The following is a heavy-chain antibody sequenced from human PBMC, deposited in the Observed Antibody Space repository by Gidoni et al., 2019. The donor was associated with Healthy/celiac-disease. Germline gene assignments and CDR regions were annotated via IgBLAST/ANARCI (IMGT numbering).Heavy chain of an antibody. Sequence: QVQLQQWGAGLLKPSETLSLTCAVYGGSFSGYYWSWIRQPPGKGLEWIGEINHSGSTNYNPSLKSRVTISVDTFKNQFSLKLSSVTAADTAVYYCAENYYDSSGYEDDAFDIWGQGTMVTVSS. V-gene: IGHV4-34*01. CDR3: AENYYDSSGYEDDAFDI. D-gene: IGHD3-22*01. CDR1: GGSFSGYY. J-gene: IGHJ3*02. CDR2: INHSGST.